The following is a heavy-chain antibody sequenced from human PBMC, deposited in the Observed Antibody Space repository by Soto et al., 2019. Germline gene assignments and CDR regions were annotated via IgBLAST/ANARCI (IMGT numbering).Heavy chain of an antibody. CDR3: ATQSRYFYYYGMDV. J-gene: IGHJ6*02. V-gene: IGHV2-5*01. CDR2: IYWTDDK. CDR1: GFSLSTTGVN. Sequence: QITLKESGPTLVKPTQTLTVTCTFSGFSLSTTGVNINWIRQPPGKTLEWLALIYWTDDKRYSPSLKSRLTITKDTSKNQVVLTMTNVDPVDTATYYCATQSRYFYYYGMDVWGQGTTVTVSS.